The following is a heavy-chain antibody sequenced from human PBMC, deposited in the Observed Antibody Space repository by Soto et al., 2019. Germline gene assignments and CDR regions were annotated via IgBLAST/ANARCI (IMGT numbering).Heavy chain of an antibody. D-gene: IGHD6-19*01. CDR1: GFTFSDYA. J-gene: IGHJ4*02. CDR2: VSHDGRNT. Sequence: VQLVESGGGVVQPGRSLRLSCAASGFTFSDYAMHWVRQAPGKGLEWVAVVSHDGRNTHYADSVKGRFSISRDRSKNKVSLEMTRLRAEDTDVYYCAKGGRQWLVTSDFNYWGQGALVTVSS. CDR3: AKGGRQWLVTSDFNY. V-gene: IGHV3-30*18.